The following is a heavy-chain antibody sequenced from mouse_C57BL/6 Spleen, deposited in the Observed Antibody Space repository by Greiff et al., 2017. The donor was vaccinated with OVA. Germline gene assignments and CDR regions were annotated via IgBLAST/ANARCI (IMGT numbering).Heavy chain of an antibody. J-gene: IGHJ4*01. CDR2: IYPGDGDT. D-gene: IGHD2-1*01. CDR3: ARSTMVGGYAMDY. V-gene: IGHV1-80*01. Sequence: QVQLQQSGAELVKPGASVKISCKASGYAFSSYWMNWVKQRPGKGLEWIGQIYPGDGDTNYNGKFKGQATLTADKSSNTAYMQLSSLTSEDSAVYFCARSTMVGGYAMDYWGQGTSVTVSS. CDR1: GYAFSSYW.